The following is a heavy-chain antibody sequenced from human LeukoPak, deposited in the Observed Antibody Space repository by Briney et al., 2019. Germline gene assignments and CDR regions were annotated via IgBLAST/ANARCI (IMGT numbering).Heavy chain of an antibody. CDR3: ARVLASDSDYCYYGMDV. J-gene: IGHJ6*02. D-gene: IGHD2-15*01. V-gene: IGHV4-59*01. CDR1: GFTISSFA. CDR2: IYSSGTA. Sequence: SETLSLTCTASGFTISSFAWSWIRQAPGKGLEWMGFIYSSGTANYNPALKTRVTISVNASKNQCSLKLSSVTAEDTAEYFCARVLASDSDYCYYGMDVWGQGTTVTVSS.